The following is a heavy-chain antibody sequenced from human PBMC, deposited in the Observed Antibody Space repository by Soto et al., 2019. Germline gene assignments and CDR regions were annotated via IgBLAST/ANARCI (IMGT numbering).Heavy chain of an antibody. D-gene: IGHD2-15*01. V-gene: IGHV4-39*02. Sequence: SETLSLTCTVSGASIKSSNYFWGWIRQPPGKGLEFVGSIHSSGGTYYNPSLKSPVTVSVDLSNSHFSLSLKSLTATDTAVYYCGRLAEAATGHTDFDFWGQGTLVTVSS. CDR2: IHSSGGT. J-gene: IGHJ4*02. CDR3: GRLAEAATGHTDFDF. CDR1: GASIKSSNYF.